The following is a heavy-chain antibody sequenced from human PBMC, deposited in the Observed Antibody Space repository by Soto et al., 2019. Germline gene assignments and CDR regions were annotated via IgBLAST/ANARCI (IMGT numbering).Heavy chain of an antibody. CDR2: IIPIFGTT. Sequence: SVKVSCKVSGGTLHSYGITWVRQAPGQGLEWMGGIIPIFGTTDYSQKFQGRLTITADEATNTVYMELSSLTSEDTAVYYCAKCSPRYSSGLKAYYFDYWGQGTLVTVSS. CDR3: AKCSPRYSSGLKAYYFDY. V-gene: IGHV1-69*13. J-gene: IGHJ4*02. D-gene: IGHD6-19*01. CDR1: GGTLHSYG.